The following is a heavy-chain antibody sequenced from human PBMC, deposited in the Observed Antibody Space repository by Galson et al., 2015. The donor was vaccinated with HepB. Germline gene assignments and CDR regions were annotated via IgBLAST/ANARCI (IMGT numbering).Heavy chain of an antibody. J-gene: IGHJ3*02. CDR3: ARVGRGRLDAFDI. V-gene: IGHV1-69*13. CDR2: IIPIFGTA. D-gene: IGHD3-16*01. Sequence: SVKAPCNASGGTFSSYPISWVRQAPGQGLEWMGGIIPIFGTANYAQKFRGRVTITADESTSTAYMELSSLRSEDTAVYYCARVGRGRLDAFDIWGQGTMVTVSS. CDR1: GGTFSSYP.